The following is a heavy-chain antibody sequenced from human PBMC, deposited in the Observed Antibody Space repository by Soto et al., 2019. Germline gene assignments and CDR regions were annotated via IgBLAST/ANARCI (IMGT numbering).Heavy chain of an antibody. Sequence: ASVKVSCKASGYTFTGYYMHWVRQAPGQGLEWMGWINPNSGGTNYAQKFQGWVTMTRDTSISTAYMELSRLRSDDTAVYYCARDQMGYCSGGSCYSGYFDYWGQGTLVTVSS. J-gene: IGHJ4*02. CDR3: ARDQMGYCSGGSCYSGYFDY. V-gene: IGHV1-2*04. D-gene: IGHD2-15*01. CDR2: INPNSGGT. CDR1: GYTFTGYY.